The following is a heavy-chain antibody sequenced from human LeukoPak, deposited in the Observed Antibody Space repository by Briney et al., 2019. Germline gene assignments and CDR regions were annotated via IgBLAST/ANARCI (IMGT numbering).Heavy chain of an antibody. V-gene: IGHV1-69*06. CDR3: ARGEGDYVGEYFQH. J-gene: IGHJ1*01. Sequence: LGASVKVSCKTSGGTFSNYTISWVRQAPGQGLEWMGGITPIFGTANYAQKFQGKVTITADKSTSTAYMELRSLRSDDTAVYYCARGEGDYVGEYFQHWGQGTLVTVSS. D-gene: IGHD4-17*01. CDR2: ITPIFGTA. CDR1: GGTFSNYT.